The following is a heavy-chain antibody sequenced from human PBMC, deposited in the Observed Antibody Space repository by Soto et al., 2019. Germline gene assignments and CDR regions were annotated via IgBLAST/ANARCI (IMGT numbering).Heavy chain of an antibody. J-gene: IGHJ4*02. Sequence: EASVKVSCKASGYTFTGYYMHWVRQAPGQGLGWMGWINPNSGGTNYAQKFQGWVTMTRDTSISTAYMELSRLRSDDTAVYFCAVPRAVAGAGLEYYFDYWGQGTLVTVSS. D-gene: IGHD6-19*01. V-gene: IGHV1-2*04. CDR1: GYTFTGYY. CDR3: AVPRAVAGAGLEYYFDY. CDR2: INPNSGGT.